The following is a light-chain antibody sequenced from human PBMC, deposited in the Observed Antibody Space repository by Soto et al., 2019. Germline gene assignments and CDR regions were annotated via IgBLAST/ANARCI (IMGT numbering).Light chain of an antibody. V-gene: IGLV2-14*03. Sequence: QSVLTQPASVSGSPGQSITISCTGSSSDVGAYNYDSWYQQHHPGEAPKLIIYDVTHRPAGVSNRFSGSKSGNTASLTISGLQTEDEADYYCSSYTSAATYVFRTGTKLTVL. CDR1: SSDVGAYNY. CDR3: SSYTSAATYV. J-gene: IGLJ1*01. CDR2: DVT.